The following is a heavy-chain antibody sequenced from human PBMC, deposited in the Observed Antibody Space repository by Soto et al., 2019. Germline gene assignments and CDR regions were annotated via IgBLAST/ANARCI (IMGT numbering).Heavy chain of an antibody. CDR3: ARTAAAGKYYYGMDV. CDR1: GYSFTSYC. CDR2: IYPGDSDT. D-gene: IGHD6-13*01. J-gene: IGHJ6*01. V-gene: IGHV5-51*01. Sequence: PWGSLKISCEGSGYSFTSYCIGWARQMPGKGLEWMGIIYPGDSDTRYSPSFQGQVTISADKSISTAYLQWSSLKASDTAMYYCARTAAAGKYYYGMDVWGQGTTVTVSS.